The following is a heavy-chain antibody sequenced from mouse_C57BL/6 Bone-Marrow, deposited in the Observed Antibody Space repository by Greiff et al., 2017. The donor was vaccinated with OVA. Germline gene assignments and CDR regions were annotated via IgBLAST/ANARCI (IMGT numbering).Heavy chain of an antibody. V-gene: IGHV1-7*01. D-gene: IGHD1-1*01. CDR3: ARTVVAPHWYFDV. CDR2: INPSSGYT. J-gene: IGHJ1*03. CDR1: GYTFTSYW. Sequence: QVQLQQSGAELAKPGASVKLSCKASGYTFTSYWMHWVKQRPGQGLEWIGYINPSSGYTKYNQKFKDKATLTADKSSSTAYMQLSSLTYEDSAVYYCARTVVAPHWYFDVWGTGTTVTVSS.